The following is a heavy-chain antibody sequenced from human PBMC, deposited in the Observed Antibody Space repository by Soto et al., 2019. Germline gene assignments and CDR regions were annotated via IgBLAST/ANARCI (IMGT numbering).Heavy chain of an antibody. CDR1: GYSFTNYW. D-gene: IGHD4-17*01. J-gene: IGHJ5*02. CDR2: IYPSDSTT. V-gene: IGHV5-51*01. Sequence: SLKISCKGSGYSFTNYWIAWVRQIPGKGLEYMGIIYPSDSTTRYSPSFQGQVTISADKSISTAYLQWNSLKASDTAMYYCARHGFYGDYSSNYFDPWGQGTLVTVSS. CDR3: ARHGFYGDYSSNYFDP.